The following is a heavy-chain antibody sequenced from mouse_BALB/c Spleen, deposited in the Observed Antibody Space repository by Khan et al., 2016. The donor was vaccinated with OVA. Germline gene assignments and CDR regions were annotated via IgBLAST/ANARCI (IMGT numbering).Heavy chain of an antibody. CDR2: INPTSGYT. V-gene: IGHV1-7*01. Sequence: QVQLQQSGTELVKPGASVKLSCKASGFTFTTYWMPWVNQRPGQGLEWIGYINPTSGYTDYNEKLKDKATLSADKSSSTAYMQLSSLTSEDSAVYYCARDRIDYWGQGTTLTVSS. CDR3: ARDRIDY. CDR1: GFTFTTYW. J-gene: IGHJ2*01.